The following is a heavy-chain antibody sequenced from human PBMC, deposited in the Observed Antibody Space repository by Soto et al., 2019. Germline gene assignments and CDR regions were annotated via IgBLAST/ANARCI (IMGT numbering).Heavy chain of an antibody. D-gene: IGHD3-16*01. V-gene: IGHV3-53*01. CDR1: GFSVSSNY. CDR3: ARDFDGGPLGF. J-gene: IGHJ4*02. CDR2: IYSGGST. Sequence: GGSLRLSCAASGFSVSSNYMTWVRQAPGKGLEWVSVIYSGGSTYYADSVKGRFTISRDNSKNTLYLQMNSLRGDDTAVYYCARDFDGGPLGFWGQGTLVTVSS.